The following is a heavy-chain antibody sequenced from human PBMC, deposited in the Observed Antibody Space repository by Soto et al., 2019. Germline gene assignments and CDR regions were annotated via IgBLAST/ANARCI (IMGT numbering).Heavy chain of an antibody. CDR3: ARGRYCSSTSCRNYYYYYGMDV. CDR2: MNPSGGDT. J-gene: IGHJ6*02. CDR1: GFAFITYY. Sequence: DSVNVACKTSGFAFITYYMHWVRQAPGQGLEWVGTMNPSGGDTSYAEKFQGRITMTRDTSTNTLYMEISSLRSEDTAVYYCARGRYCSSTSCRNYYYYYGMDVWDQGTTVTVSS. V-gene: IGHV1-46*01. D-gene: IGHD2-2*01.